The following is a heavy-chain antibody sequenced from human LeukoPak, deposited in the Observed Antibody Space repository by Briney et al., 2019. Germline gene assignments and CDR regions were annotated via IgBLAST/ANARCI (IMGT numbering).Heavy chain of an antibody. V-gene: IGHV4-38-2*02. CDR2: FYHGGST. J-gene: IGHJ4*02. CDR3: ARRIHDSGGYRYYFDF. D-gene: IGHD3-22*01. Sequence: SETLSLTCTVSDYSITSDYYWGWIRQPPGKGLEWIGSFYHGGSTYYNPSLKSRVTISVDTSKNQFSLKLSSVTAADTAVYYYARRIHDSGGYRYYFDFWGQGTLVTVSS. CDR1: DYSITSDYY.